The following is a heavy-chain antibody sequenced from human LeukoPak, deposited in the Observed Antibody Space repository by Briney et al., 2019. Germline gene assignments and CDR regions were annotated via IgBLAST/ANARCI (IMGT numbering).Heavy chain of an antibody. V-gene: IGHV1-46*01. Sequence: ASVKVSCKASGYTFTSYYMHWVRQAPGQGLEWMGIINPSGGSTSYAQKFQGRVTMTRDTSTSTVYMELSSLRSEDTAVYYCARDPRVVGWLQLREEGFFDYWGQGTLVTVSS. D-gene: IGHD5-24*01. CDR1: GYTFTSYY. CDR2: INPSGGST. J-gene: IGHJ4*02. CDR3: ARDPRVVGWLQLREEGFFDY.